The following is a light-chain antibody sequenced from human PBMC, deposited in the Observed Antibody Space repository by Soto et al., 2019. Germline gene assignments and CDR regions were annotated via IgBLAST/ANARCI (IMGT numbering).Light chain of an antibody. CDR1: QTVNRGY. Sequence: EIVLTQSPGTLSLSPGERATLSCRASQTVNRGYLAWYQQKPGQAPRLLMSGASSRAAGIPDRFSGSGSATDFTLTISRLEPEDFAVYYCQQYGSRPLTFGGGTKVEIK. CDR2: GAS. CDR3: QQYGSRPLT. V-gene: IGKV3-20*01. J-gene: IGKJ4*01.